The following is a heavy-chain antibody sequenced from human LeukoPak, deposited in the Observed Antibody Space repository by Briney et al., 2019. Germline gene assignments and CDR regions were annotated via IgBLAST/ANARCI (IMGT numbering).Heavy chain of an antibody. CDR2: IIPILGIA. CDR3: ARDLGSGYNSKKIYYFDY. V-gene: IGHV1-69*04. CDR1: GGTFSSYA. D-gene: IGHD5-24*01. J-gene: IGHJ4*02. Sequence: SVKVSCKASGGTFSSYAISWVRQAPGQGLEWMGRIIPILGIANYAQKFQGRVTITADKSTSTAYMELSSLRSEDTAVYYCARDLGSGYNSKKIYYFDYWGQGTLVTVSS.